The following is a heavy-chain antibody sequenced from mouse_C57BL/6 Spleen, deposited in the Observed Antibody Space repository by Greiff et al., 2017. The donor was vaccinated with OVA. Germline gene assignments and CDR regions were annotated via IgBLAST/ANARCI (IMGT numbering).Heavy chain of an antibody. CDR3: ARSTTVVAKDY. CDR2: IYPGSGNT. J-gene: IGHJ2*01. V-gene: IGHV1-66*01. CDR1: GYSFTSYY. Sequence: VQLQQSGPELVKPGASVKISCKASGYSFTSYYIHWVKQRPGQGLEWIGWIYPGSGNTKYNEKFKGKATLTADTSSSTAYMQLSSLTSEDSAVYYCARSTTVVAKDYWGQGTTLTVSS. D-gene: IGHD1-1*01.